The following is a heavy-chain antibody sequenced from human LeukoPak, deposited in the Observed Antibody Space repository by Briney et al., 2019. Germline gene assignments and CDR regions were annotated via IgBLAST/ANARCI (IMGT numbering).Heavy chain of an antibody. Sequence: PGGSLRLSCAASGFTVSNTYINWVRQAPGRGLEWVSIIYTGGSTYYADSVKGRFTISRDNSKNTLYLQMNSLRAEDTAVYYCARVRGYFDLWGRGTLVTVSS. CDR2: IYTGGST. V-gene: IGHV3-66*01. CDR3: ARVRGYFDL. CDR1: GFTVSNTY. J-gene: IGHJ2*01.